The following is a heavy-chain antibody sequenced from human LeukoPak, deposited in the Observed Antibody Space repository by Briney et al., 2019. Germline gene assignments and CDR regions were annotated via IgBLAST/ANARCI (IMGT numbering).Heavy chain of an antibody. CDR2: IYTSGST. CDR1: GGSMGNYY. D-gene: IGHD5-12*01. J-gene: IGHJ6*03. CDR3: ARVGAWLRGRGYYNYMDV. V-gene: IGHV4-4*07. Sequence: SETLSLTCTVSGGSMGNYYWSWIRQPAGKGLEWIGRIYTSGSTNYNPSLKSRVTMSLDTSKNQFSLSLDSVTVADTAVYYCARVGAWLRGRGYYNYMDVWGKGTTVSVSS.